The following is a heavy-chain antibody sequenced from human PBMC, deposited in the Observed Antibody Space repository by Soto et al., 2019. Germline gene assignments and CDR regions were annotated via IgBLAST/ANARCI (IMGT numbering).Heavy chain of an antibody. V-gene: IGHV4-61*01. CDR3: ARGDDSSSWSYGPRNWFDP. CDR1: GGSVSSGSYY. D-gene: IGHD6-13*01. J-gene: IGHJ5*02. Sequence: SETLCLTCTVSGGSVSSGSYYWSWIRQPPGKGLEWIGYIYYSGSTNYNPSLKSRVTISVDTSKNQFSLKLSSVTAADTAVYYCARGDDSSSWSYGPRNWFDPWGQGTLVTVSS. CDR2: IYYSGST.